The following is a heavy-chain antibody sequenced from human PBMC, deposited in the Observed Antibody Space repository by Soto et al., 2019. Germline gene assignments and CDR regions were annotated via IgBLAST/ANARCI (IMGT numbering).Heavy chain of an antibody. CDR3: ARAIGTGDTLQIVDY. CDR2: IYDNGNT. D-gene: IGHD2-21*02. J-gene: IGHJ4*02. CDR1: GFAVSDTY. V-gene: IGHV3-53*03. Sequence: EVQLAGSGGGLIQPGGSLRLSCAASGFAVSDTYMRWFRQSPGKGLECVSVIYDNGNTYYAESVSGRFTISRDHSKNTLFLKMNTLRPEDTAIYYCARAIGTGDTLQIVDYWGQGTLVTVSS.